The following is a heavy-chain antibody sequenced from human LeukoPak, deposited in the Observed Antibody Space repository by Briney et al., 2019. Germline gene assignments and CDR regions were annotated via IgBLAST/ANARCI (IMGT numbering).Heavy chain of an antibody. Sequence: PGGSLRLSCAASGFTFSSYAMHWVRQAPGKGLEYVSSISTDGGSTYYANSVKGRFTISRDNSKNTLYLQMGSLRAEDTAVYYCVKVTGDGAFDIWGQGTMVTVSS. J-gene: IGHJ3*02. CDR2: ISTDGGST. CDR3: VKVTGDGAFDI. D-gene: IGHD7-27*01. CDR1: GFTFSSYA. V-gene: IGHV3-64*01.